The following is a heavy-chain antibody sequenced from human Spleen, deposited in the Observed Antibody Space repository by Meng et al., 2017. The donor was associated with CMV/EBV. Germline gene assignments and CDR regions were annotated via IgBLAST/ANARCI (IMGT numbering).Heavy chain of an antibody. V-gene: IGHV3-23*01. CDR2: INDSGRTT. Sequence: GESLKISCSASGFTFSNYAMTWVRQAPGKGPKWVATINDSGRTTFYADSVKGRFTISRDNSNETLFLQMNSLTAEDTAVYYCARDNNWGPDYWGQGTLVTVSS. CDR1: GFTFSNYA. D-gene: IGHD7-27*01. J-gene: IGHJ4*02. CDR3: ARDNNWGPDY.